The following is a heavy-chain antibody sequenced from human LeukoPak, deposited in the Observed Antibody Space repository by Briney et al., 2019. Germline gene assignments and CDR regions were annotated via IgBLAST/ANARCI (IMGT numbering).Heavy chain of an antibody. Sequence: GGSLRLSCAASGFTFSTYWMHWVRQVPGKGLVWVSRINSDGTSTTYADSVKGRFTISRDNSKNTLYLQMNSLRAEDTAVYYCAKDSGSYWFDYWGQGTLVTVSS. CDR2: INSDGTST. CDR1: GFTFSTYW. CDR3: AKDSGSYWFDY. J-gene: IGHJ4*02. D-gene: IGHD6-19*01. V-gene: IGHV3-74*03.